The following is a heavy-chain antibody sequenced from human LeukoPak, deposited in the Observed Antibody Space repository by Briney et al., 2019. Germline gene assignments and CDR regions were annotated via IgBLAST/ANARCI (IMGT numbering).Heavy chain of an antibody. V-gene: IGHV4-34*01. D-gene: IGHD1-26*01. J-gene: IGHJ4*02. CDR2: INHSGST. CDR1: GGSFSGYY. Sequence: SETVSLTCAVYGGSFSGYYWSWIRQPPGKGLEWIGEINHSGSTNYNPSLKSRVTISVDTSKNQFSLKLSSVTAADTAVYYCARGVPLGGELLRFDYWGQGTLVTVSS. CDR3: ARGVPLGGELLRFDY.